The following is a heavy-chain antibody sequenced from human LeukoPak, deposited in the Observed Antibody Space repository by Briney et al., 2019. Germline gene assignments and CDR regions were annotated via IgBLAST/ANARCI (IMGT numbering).Heavy chain of an antibody. V-gene: IGHV3-66*04. CDR3: ARLHYDVLTGPFDY. CDR1: GFTFSSYA. CDR2: IYSGGAT. J-gene: IGHJ4*02. Sequence: GGSLRLSCAASGFTFSSYAMSWVRQAPGKGLEWVSIIYSGGATYYADSVKGRFTISRENSKNTLWLQMNSLRAEDTAVYYCARLHYDVLTGPFDYWGQGTLVTVSS. D-gene: IGHD3-9*01.